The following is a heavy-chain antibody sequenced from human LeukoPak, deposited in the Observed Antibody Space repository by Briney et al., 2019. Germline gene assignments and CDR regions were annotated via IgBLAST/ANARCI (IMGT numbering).Heavy chain of an antibody. CDR3: AKDRSVGVAIYYYYGMDV. Sequence: GASLRLSCAASGFTFSSYDMSWFRQAPGKGLEWASSISGSGGSTYYADSVKGRFTISRDNSKNTLYLQMNSLRVEDTAVYYCAKDRSVGVAIYYYYGMDVWGQGTTVTVSS. J-gene: IGHJ6*02. D-gene: IGHD3-3*01. CDR1: GFTFSSYD. CDR2: ISGSGGST. V-gene: IGHV3-23*01.